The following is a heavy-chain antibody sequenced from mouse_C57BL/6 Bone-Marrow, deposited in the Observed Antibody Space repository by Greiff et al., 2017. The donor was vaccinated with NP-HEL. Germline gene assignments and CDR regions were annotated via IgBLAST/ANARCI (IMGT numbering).Heavy chain of an antibody. CDR2: IYHRSGNT. D-gene: IGHD1-1*01. Sequence: QVQLQQSGAELARPGASVKLSCKASGYTFTSYGISWVKQRTGQGLEWIGEIYHRSGNTYYNEKFKGKATLTADKSSSTAYMELRSLTSEDSAVYFCARRMDYYGSSYGFAYWGQGTLVTVSA. CDR3: ARRMDYYGSSYGFAY. V-gene: IGHV1-81*01. CDR1: GYTFTSYG. J-gene: IGHJ3*01.